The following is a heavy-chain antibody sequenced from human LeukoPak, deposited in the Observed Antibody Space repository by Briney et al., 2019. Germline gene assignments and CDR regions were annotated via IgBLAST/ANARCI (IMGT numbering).Heavy chain of an antibody. V-gene: IGHV3-23*01. CDR2: ISGSGDNT. CDR1: GFTFRSYA. CDR3: AKDRALGGGSCFDY. D-gene: IGHD2-15*01. Sequence: PGGSLRLSCAASGFTFRSYAMSWVRQAPGKGLEWVSAISGSGDNTYYADSVKGRFTISRDNFKDSLYMQMNSLRAEDTGVYYCAKDRALGGGSCFDYWGQGTLVIVSS. J-gene: IGHJ4*02.